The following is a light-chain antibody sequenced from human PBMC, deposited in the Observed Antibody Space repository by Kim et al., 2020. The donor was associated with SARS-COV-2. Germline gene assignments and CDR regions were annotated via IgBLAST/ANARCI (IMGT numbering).Light chain of an antibody. J-gene: IGKJ1*01. Sequence: ASEGERATISCRASQGVDNNLAWCQQKPGEGPKRLIYAASARGSGVPPRCSGGGSGTEFTLTISSLQPEDVANYYCQKYNGGPRAFGQGTKVDIK. CDR3: QKYNGGPRA. V-gene: IGKV1-27*01. CDR1: QGVDNN. CDR2: AAS.